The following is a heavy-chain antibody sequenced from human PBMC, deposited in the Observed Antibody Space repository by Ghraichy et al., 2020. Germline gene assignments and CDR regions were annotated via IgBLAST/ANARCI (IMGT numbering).Heavy chain of an antibody. CDR2: IRYDGSNK. CDR3: AKDLSIDYYGSGSYYTSFDY. V-gene: IGHV3-30*02. Sequence: GGSLRLSCAASGFTFSTYGMHWIRQAPGKGLEWVAFIRYDGSNKYYADSVKGRFTISRDNSKNTVHLQMNGLRADDTAVYYCAKDLSIDYYGSGSYYTSFDYWGQGTLVTVSS. J-gene: IGHJ4*02. D-gene: IGHD3-10*01. CDR1: GFTFSTYG.